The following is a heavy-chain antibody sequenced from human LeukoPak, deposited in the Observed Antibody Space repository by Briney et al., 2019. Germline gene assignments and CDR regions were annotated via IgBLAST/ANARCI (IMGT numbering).Heavy chain of an antibody. CDR1: GYTFTGYY. CDR2: INPNSGGT. CDR3: ARSALGVRQIAVAGHLVY. V-gene: IGHV1-2*02. D-gene: IGHD6-19*01. Sequence: GASVKVSCKASGYTFTGYYMHWVRQAPGQGLEWMGWINPNSGGTNYAQKFQGRVTMTRDTPISTAYMELSRLRSDDTAVYYCARSALGVRQIAVAGHLVYWGQGTLVTVSS. J-gene: IGHJ4*02.